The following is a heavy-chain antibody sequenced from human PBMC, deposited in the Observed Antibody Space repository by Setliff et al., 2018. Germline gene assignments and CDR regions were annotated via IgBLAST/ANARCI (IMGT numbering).Heavy chain of an antibody. Sequence: AASVKVSCKASGFTFTDSIVNWVRQAPGQGLEWVGWLSPYNGNTYSAQKFQGRVTLTTDTSTTTAYMELRGLTSGDTAIYYCARLVRYCSTTTCQRASGDEYLGQGTLVTVSS. D-gene: IGHD2-8*01. J-gene: IGHJ4*02. CDR1: GFTFTDSI. CDR3: ARLVRYCSTTTCQRASGDEY. V-gene: IGHV1-18*01. CDR2: LSPYNGNT.